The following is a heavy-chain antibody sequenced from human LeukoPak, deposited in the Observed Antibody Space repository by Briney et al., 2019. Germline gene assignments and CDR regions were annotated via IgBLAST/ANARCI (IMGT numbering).Heavy chain of an antibody. CDR1: GGSISSYY. Sequence: SETLSLTCTVSGGSISSYYWGWIRQPPGKGLEWIGSIYYSGSTYYNPSLKSRVTISVDTSKNQFSLKLSSVTAADTAVYYCARLDSGSWLYYYYYMDVWGKGTAVTVSS. CDR3: ARLDSGSWLYYYYYMDV. J-gene: IGHJ6*03. D-gene: IGHD1-26*01. CDR2: IYYSGST. V-gene: IGHV4-39*01.